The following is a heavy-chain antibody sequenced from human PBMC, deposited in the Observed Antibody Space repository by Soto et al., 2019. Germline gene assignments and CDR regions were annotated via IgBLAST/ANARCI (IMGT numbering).Heavy chain of an antibody. V-gene: IGHV1-69*12. Sequence: QVQLVQSGAEVKKPGSSVKVSCKASGGTFSSYALSWVRQAPGQGLEWMGGIIPIFGTANYAQKFQGSVTITAAESKSTAYRELSSLRTADTAVYYCARAVEAPQHSAAFEIWGQGTIVTVSS. D-gene: IGHD4-4*01. CDR3: ARAVEAPQHSAAFEI. CDR2: IIPIFGTA. J-gene: IGHJ3*02. CDR1: GGTFSSYA.